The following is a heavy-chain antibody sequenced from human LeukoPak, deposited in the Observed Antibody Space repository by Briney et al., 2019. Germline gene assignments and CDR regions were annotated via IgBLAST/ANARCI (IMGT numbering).Heavy chain of an antibody. CDR1: GFTFSSYA. V-gene: IGHV3-23*01. J-gene: IGHJ4*02. Sequence: GGSLRLSCAASGFTFSSYAMSWVRQAPGEGLEWVSAISGSGGSTYYADSVKGRFTISRDNSKNTLYLQMNSLRAEDTAVYYCAKDLNYYDSSGYSVDYWGQGTLVTVSS. D-gene: IGHD3-22*01. CDR3: AKDLNYYDSSGYSVDY. CDR2: ISGSGGST.